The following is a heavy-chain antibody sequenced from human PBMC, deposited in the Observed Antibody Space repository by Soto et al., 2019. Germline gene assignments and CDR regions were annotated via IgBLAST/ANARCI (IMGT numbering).Heavy chain of an antibody. CDR3: AREKPQPYYDFWSEGSWFDP. Sequence: PSETLSLTCAVYGGSFSGYYWSWIRQPPGKGLEWIGEINHSGSTNYNPSLKSRVTISVDTSKNQFSLKLSSVTAADTAVYYCAREKPQPYYDFWSEGSWFDPWGQGTLVT. D-gene: IGHD3-3*01. V-gene: IGHV4-34*01. CDR1: GGSFSGYY. J-gene: IGHJ5*02. CDR2: INHSGST.